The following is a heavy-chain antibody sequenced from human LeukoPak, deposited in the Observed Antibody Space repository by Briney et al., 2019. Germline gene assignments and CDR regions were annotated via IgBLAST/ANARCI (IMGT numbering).Heavy chain of an antibody. CDR1: GYTLTELS. Sequence: ASVKVSCKVSGYTLTELSMHWVRQAPGQGLEWMGGFDPEDGETIYAQKFQGRVTMTEDTSTDTAYMELSSLRSEDTAVYYCATDGSTPDAFDIWGQGTMVTVSS. D-gene: IGHD5-12*01. CDR3: ATDGSTPDAFDI. V-gene: IGHV1-24*01. CDR2: FDPEDGET. J-gene: IGHJ3*02.